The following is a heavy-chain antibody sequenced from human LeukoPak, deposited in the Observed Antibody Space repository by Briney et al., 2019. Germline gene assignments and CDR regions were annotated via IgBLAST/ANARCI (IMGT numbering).Heavy chain of an antibody. CDR1: GYTFTSYD. CDR2: MNPNSGNT. Sequence: ASVKVSCKASGYTFTSYDINWVRQATGQGLEWMGWMNPNSGNTGYAQKFQGRVTMTRNTSISTAYMELSSLRSEDTAVYYCARGFDWLMICTVVSTHDYWGQGTLVTVSS. D-gene: IGHD4-23*01. V-gene: IGHV1-8*01. J-gene: IGHJ4*02. CDR3: ARGFDWLMICTVVSTHDY.